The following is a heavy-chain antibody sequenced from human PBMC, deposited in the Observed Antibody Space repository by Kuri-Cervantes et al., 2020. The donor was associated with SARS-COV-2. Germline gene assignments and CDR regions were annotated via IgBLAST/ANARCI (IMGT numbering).Heavy chain of an antibody. CDR3: AKGGSSDQPGQVDY. D-gene: IGHD6-6*01. CDR2: INPNSGGT. V-gene: IGHV1-2*04. J-gene: IGHJ4*02. Sequence: ASVKVSCKASGYTFTSYGISWVRQAPGQGLEWMGWINPNSGGTNYAQKFQGWVTMTRDTSISTAYMELSRLRSDDTAVYYCAKGGSSDQPGQVDYWGQGTLVTVSS. CDR1: GYTFTSYG.